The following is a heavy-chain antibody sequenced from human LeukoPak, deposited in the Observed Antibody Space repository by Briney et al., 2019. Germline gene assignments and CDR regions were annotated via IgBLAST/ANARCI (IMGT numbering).Heavy chain of an antibody. CDR2: INDSGST. CDR1: GGSFSDYY. V-gene: IGHV4-34*01. D-gene: IGHD4-17*01. Sequence: TSETLSLTCVVYGGSFSDYYWNWIRQPPGKGLEWIGEINDSGSTNYSPSLKSRVTILVDTSKNQFSLKLSSVTAADTAMYYCARRLSTVTVPGYYYGMDVWGQGTTVTVSS. CDR3: ARRLSTVTVPGYYYGMDV. J-gene: IGHJ6*02.